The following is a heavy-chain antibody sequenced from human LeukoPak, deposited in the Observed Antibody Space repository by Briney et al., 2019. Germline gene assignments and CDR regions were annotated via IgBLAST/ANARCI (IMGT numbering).Heavy chain of an antibody. CDR3: ARDIDYGDPNGGF. Sequence: SVKVSCKASGGDFSSYAISWVRQAPGQGLEWMGRIIPLLSLSNYAQKFQGRVTMTADKSTSIAYMELSSLRSEDTAVYYCARDIDYGDPNGGFWGQGTMVTISS. D-gene: IGHD4-17*01. V-gene: IGHV1-69*04. J-gene: IGHJ3*01. CDR2: IIPLLSLS. CDR1: GGDFSSYA.